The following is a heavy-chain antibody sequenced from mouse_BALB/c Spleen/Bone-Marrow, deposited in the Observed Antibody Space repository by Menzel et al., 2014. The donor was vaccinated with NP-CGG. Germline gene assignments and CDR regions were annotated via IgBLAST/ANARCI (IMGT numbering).Heavy chain of an antibody. CDR3: AKDGNPFDY. CDR1: GYSFTNYW. J-gene: IGHJ2*01. CDR2: IHPSDSVT. D-gene: IGHD2-1*01. V-gene: IGHV1-74*01. Sequence: QVHVKQSGAELVRPGASVKLSCKASGYSFTNYWMNWMKQRPGQGLEWIGMIHPSDSVTRLNQKSKDKATLTVDKSSSMHYMQLSSQTSEGSAVYYCAKDGNPFDYWGQGTTLTVSS.